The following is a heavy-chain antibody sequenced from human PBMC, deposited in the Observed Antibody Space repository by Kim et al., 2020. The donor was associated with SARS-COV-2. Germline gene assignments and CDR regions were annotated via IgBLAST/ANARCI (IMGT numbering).Heavy chain of an antibody. V-gene: IGHV4-4*02. D-gene: IGHD1-26*01. CDR3: ARTVYSGSYQFDY. J-gene: IGHJ4*02. Sequence: NPSRKSRVTISVDKSKNQFSLKLSSVTAADTAVYYCARTVYSGSYQFDYWGQGTLVTVSS.